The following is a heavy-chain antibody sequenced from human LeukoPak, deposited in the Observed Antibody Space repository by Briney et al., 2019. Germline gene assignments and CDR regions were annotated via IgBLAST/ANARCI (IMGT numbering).Heavy chain of an antibody. CDR2: INPNSGGT. CDR1: GYTFTGYY. Sequence: ASVKVSCKASGYTFTGYYMHWVRQAPGQGLEWMGRINPNSGGTNYAQKFQGRVTMTRDTSISTAYMELSRLRSDDTAVYYCARDRGNYYDSSGYYTIDYWGQGTLVTVSS. V-gene: IGHV1-2*06. CDR3: ARDRGNYYDSSGYYTIDY. J-gene: IGHJ4*02. D-gene: IGHD3-22*01.